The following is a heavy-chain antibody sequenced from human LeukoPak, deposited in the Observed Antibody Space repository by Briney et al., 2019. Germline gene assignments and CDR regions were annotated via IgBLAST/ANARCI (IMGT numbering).Heavy chain of an antibody. Sequence: ASVKVSCKASGYTFTSYGISWVRQAPGQGLEWMGWISAYNGNTNYAQKLQGRVTMTTDTSTSTAYMELRSLRSDDTAVYYCARDGSSWYDLLPRADAFDIWGQGTMVTVSS. J-gene: IGHJ3*02. V-gene: IGHV1-18*01. CDR2: ISAYNGNT. CDR1: GYTFTSYG. CDR3: ARDGSSWYDLLPRADAFDI. D-gene: IGHD6-13*01.